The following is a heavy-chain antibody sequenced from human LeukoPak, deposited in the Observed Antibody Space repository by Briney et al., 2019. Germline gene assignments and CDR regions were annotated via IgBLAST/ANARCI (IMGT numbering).Heavy chain of an antibody. CDR2: ISYDGSNK. Sequence: GGSLRLSRAASGFTFSSYAMHWVRQAPGKGLEWVAVISYDGSNKYYADSVKGRFTISRDNSKNTLYLQMNSLRAEDTAVYYCARPRLGGDYVTVDAFDIWGQGTMVTVSS. J-gene: IGHJ3*02. D-gene: IGHD4-17*01. CDR3: ARPRLGGDYVTVDAFDI. CDR1: GFTFSSYA. V-gene: IGHV3-30-3*01.